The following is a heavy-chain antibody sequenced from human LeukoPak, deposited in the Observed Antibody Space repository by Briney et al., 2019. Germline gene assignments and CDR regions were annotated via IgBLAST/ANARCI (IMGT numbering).Heavy chain of an antibody. D-gene: IGHD5-24*01. CDR1: GYTFTSYY. Sequence: GASVKVSCKASGYTFTSYYMHWVRQAPGQGLEWMGIINPSGGSTSYAQKFQGRVTMTRDTSISTAYMELSRLRSDDTAVYYCARADLYLEGHDYWGQGTLVTVSS. V-gene: IGHV1-46*01. CDR2: INPSGGST. J-gene: IGHJ4*02. CDR3: ARADLYLEGHDY.